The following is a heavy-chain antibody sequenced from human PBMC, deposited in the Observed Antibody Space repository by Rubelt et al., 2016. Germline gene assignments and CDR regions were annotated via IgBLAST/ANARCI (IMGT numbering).Heavy chain of an antibody. CDR3: ARDQCGGDCYSGY. J-gene: IGHJ4*02. Sequence: EVQLVESGGGLIQPGGSLRLSCAASGFTVSSNYMSWVRQAPGKGLEWVSVIYSGGSTYYSESVKGRFTISRDNSKNTLYLQMNSLRAEDTAVYYCARDQCGGDCYSGYWGQGTLVTVSS. V-gene: IGHV3-53*01. CDR1: GFTVSSNY. CDR2: IYSGGST. D-gene: IGHD2-21*02.